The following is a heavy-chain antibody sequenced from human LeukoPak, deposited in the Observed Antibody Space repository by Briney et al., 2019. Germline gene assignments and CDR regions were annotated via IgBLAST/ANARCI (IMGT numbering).Heavy chain of an antibody. CDR3: ARGRYYYGSGSFRHYDY. CDR2: INHSGST. V-gene: IGHV4-34*01. J-gene: IGHJ4*02. Sequence: SETLSLTCAVYGGSFSGYYWSWIRQPPGKGLEWIGEINHSGSTNYNPSLKSRVTISVDTSKNQFSLKLSSVTAADTAVYYCARGRYYYGSGSFRHYDYWGQGTLVTVSS. D-gene: IGHD3-10*01. CDR1: GGSFSGYY.